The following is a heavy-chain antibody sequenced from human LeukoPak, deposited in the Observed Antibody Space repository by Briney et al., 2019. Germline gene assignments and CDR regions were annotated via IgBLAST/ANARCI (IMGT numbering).Heavy chain of an antibody. V-gene: IGHV4-4*02. J-gene: IGHJ4*02. CDR1: GGSISSSNW. Sequence: SETLSLTCAVSGGSISSSNWWSWVRQPPGKGLEWIGEIYHSGSTNYNPSLKSRVTLSVDKSKNQFSLKLSSVTAADTAVYYCARGSELSYFDYWGQGTLVTVSS. CDR2: IYHSGST. D-gene: IGHD3-10*01. CDR3: ARGSELSYFDY.